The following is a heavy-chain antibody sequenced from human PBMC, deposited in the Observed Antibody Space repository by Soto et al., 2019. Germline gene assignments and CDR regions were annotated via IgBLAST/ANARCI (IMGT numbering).Heavy chain of an antibody. Sequence: HPGGSLRLSCAASGFTFSSYAMSWVRPAPGKGLEWVSAISGSGGSTYYADSVKGRFTISRDNSKNTLYLQMNSLRAEDTAVYYCAKDRGYSSGWYPKSIWGQGTMVTVSS. CDR2: ISGSGGST. D-gene: IGHD6-19*01. CDR3: AKDRGYSSGWYPKSI. V-gene: IGHV3-23*01. CDR1: GFTFSSYA. J-gene: IGHJ3*02.